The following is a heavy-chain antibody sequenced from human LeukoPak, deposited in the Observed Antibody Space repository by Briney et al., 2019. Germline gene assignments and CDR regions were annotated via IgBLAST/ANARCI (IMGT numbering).Heavy chain of an antibody. CDR3: VMVVWNTWTDFRTNYYYYMDV. D-gene: IGHD1-1*01. CDR2: LSTGGST. Sequence: SETLSLTCTVSGGSISVYHWSWIRQPAGKGLEWIGRLSTGGSTSYNPSLMSRVTMSVGTSKNQFSLEMTSVTAADTAVYDRVMVVWNTWTDFRTNYYYYMDVWGRGTTVTVSS. V-gene: IGHV4-4*07. J-gene: IGHJ6*03. CDR1: GGSISVYH.